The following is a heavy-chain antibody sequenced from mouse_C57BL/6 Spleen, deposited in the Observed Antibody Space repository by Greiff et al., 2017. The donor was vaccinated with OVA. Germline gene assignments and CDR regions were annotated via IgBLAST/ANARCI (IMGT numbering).Heavy chain of an antibody. CDR3: ATGTGYFDY. J-gene: IGHJ2*01. V-gene: IGHV1-55*01. CDR1: GYTFTSYW. Sequence: QVQLQQPGAELVKPGASVKMSCKASGYTFTSYWITWVKQRPGQGLEWIGDIYPGSGSTNYNEKFKGKATLTVDTSSSTAYMQLSSLTSEDAAVYYCATGTGYFDYWGQGTTLTVSS. CDR2: IYPGSGST. D-gene: IGHD4-1*01.